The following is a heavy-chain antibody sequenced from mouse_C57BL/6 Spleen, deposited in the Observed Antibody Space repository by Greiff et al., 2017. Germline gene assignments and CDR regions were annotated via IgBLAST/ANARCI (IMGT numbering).Heavy chain of an antibody. CDR1: GYTFTDYE. D-gene: IGHD2-4*01. V-gene: IGHV1-15*01. J-gene: IGHJ4*01. Sequence: QVQLQQSGAELVRPGASVTLSCKASGYTFTDYEMHWVKQTPVHGLEWIGAIDPETGGTAYNQKFKGKAILTADKSSSTAYMELRSLTSEDSAVYYCTRSIYYDYDGGYAMGDWGQGTSVTVSS. CDR2: IDPETGGT. CDR3: TRSIYYDYDGGYAMGD.